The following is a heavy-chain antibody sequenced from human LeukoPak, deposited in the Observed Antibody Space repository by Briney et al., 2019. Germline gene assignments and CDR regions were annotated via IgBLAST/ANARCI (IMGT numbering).Heavy chain of an antibody. V-gene: IGHV1-8*02. J-gene: IGHJ6*02. CDR1: GYIFNTNG. CDR3: ARGNYYDSSGYYFLFMDYYYYGMDV. D-gene: IGHD3-22*01. Sequence: ASVKVSCKGSGYIFNTNGINWVRQAPGQGLEWMGWMNPNSGNTGYAQKFQGRVTMTRNTSISTAYMELSSLRSEDTAVYYCARGNYYDSSGYYFLFMDYYYYGMDVWGQGTTVTVSS. CDR2: MNPNSGNT.